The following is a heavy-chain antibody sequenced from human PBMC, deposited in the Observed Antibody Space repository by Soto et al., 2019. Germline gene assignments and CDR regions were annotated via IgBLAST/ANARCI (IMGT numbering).Heavy chain of an antibody. V-gene: IGHV1-69*01. D-gene: IGHD3-22*01. CDR3: ARGRGYDSNDYYYAY. Sequence: QVQLVQSGAEVRKPGSSVKVSCKASGGTFSRHAISWVRQAPGQGLEWMGGIIPIFGTANHAQKFQGRVTINADESTSTVYVELRSLRSDDTAMYYCARGRGYDSNDYYYAYWGQGTLVIVSS. J-gene: IGHJ4*02. CDR1: GGTFSRHA. CDR2: IIPIFGTA.